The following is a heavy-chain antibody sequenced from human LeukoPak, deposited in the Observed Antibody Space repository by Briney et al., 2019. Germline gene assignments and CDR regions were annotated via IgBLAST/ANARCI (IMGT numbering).Heavy chain of an antibody. Sequence: ASVKVSCKASGYTFTSYDINWVRQATGQGLEWMGWMNPNSGNTGYAQKFQGRVTITRNTSISTAYMELSSLRSEDTAVYYCARVHHSSSWGTDDCWGQGTLVTVSS. CDR2: MNPNSGNT. CDR3: ARVHHSSSWGTDDC. CDR1: GYTFTSYD. V-gene: IGHV1-8*03. D-gene: IGHD6-13*01. J-gene: IGHJ4*02.